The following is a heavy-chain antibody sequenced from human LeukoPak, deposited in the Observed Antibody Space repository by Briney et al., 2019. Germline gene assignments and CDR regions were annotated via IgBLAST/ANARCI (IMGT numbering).Heavy chain of an antibody. Sequence: GGSLRLSCAASGFTFSDYYMSWIRQAPGKGLEWVSYISSSGSTIYYADSVKGRFTISRDNSKNTLYLQMNSLRAEDTAVYYCARGLRGGSYYIFDYWGQGTLVTVSS. V-gene: IGHV3-11*04. D-gene: IGHD1-26*01. CDR1: GFTFSDYY. CDR2: ISSSGSTI. CDR3: ARGLRGGSYYIFDY. J-gene: IGHJ4*02.